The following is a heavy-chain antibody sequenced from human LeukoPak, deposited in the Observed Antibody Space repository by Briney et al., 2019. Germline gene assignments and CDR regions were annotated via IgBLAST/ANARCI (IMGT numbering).Heavy chain of an antibody. CDR2: IYYSGNT. CDR1: GGSISSYY. D-gene: IGHD1-26*01. Sequence: SETLSLTCTVSGGSISSYYWSWIRQPPGKGLEWIGYIYYSGNTNYNPSLKSRVTISVDTSKNQFSLKLSSVTAADTAVYYCARRRESAFDIWGQGTMVTVSS. J-gene: IGHJ3*02. V-gene: IGHV4-59*08. CDR3: ARRRESAFDI.